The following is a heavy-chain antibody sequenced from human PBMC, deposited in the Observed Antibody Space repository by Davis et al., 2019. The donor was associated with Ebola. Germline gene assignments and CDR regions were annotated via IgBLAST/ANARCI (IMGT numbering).Heavy chain of an antibody. J-gene: IGHJ4*02. D-gene: IGHD5-12*01. V-gene: IGHV4-39*01. Sequence: GSLRLSCTVSGGSISSSSYYWGWIRQPPGKGLEWIGSIYYSGSTYYNPSLKSRVTISVDTSKNQFSLKLSSVTAADTAVYYCARTYSGYSTFDYWGQGTLVTVSS. CDR2: IYYSGST. CDR3: ARTYSGYSTFDY. CDR1: GGSISSSSYY.